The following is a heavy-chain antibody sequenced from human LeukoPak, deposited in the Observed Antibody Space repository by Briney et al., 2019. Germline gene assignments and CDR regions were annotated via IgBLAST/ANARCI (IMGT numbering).Heavy chain of an antibody. Sequence: SETLSLTCTVSGGSISSSSYYWGWIRQPPGKGLEWIGSIYYSGSTYYNPSPKSRVTISVDTSKNQFSLKLSSVTAADTAVYYCARLQLSYFDYWGQGTLVTVSS. D-gene: IGHD2-2*01. V-gene: IGHV4-39*01. CDR2: IYYSGST. CDR1: GGSISSSSYY. J-gene: IGHJ4*02. CDR3: ARLQLSYFDY.